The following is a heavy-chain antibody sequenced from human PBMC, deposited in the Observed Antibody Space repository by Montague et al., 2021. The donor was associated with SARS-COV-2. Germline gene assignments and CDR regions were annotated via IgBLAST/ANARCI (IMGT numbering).Heavy chain of an antibody. CDR2: IYGATGRT. J-gene: IGHJ4*02. V-gene: IGHV3-23*03. CDR1: GFTFSSSA. Sequence: SLSLSFSASGFTFSSSALSWVRQAPGKGLEWVSNIYGATGRTFYADSVKGRFTMSRENSKNTLYLQMNSLRVDDTAVYYCAKVDSVFPWGQGTLVTASS. CDR3: AKVDSVFP. D-gene: IGHD3/OR15-3a*01.